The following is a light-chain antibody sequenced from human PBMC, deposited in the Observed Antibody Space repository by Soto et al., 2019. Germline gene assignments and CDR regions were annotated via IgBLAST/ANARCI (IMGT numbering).Light chain of an antibody. CDR1: QSVSSN. V-gene: IGKV3-15*01. Sequence: EIVMTQSPATLSVSPGERATLSCRASQSVSSNVAWYQQKPGQAPRLLIYGATTRATGIPARFSGSGSGTEFTLTISSLQSEDSAIYHCQQYNNWPPWAFGQGTKVEIK. J-gene: IGKJ1*01. CDR2: GAT. CDR3: QQYNNWPPWA.